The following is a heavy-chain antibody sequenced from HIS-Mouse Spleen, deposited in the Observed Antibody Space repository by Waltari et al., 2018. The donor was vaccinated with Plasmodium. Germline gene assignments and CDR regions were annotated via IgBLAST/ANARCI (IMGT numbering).Heavy chain of an antibody. Sequence: EVQLVESGGGLVQPGGSLRLSCSAYGFPFSSYWMSWVRQAPGKGLEWVANIKQDGSEKYYVDSVKGRFTISRDNAKNSLYLQMNSLRAEDTAVYYCASSWYWYFDLWGRGTLVTVSS. CDR2: IKQDGSEK. D-gene: IGHD6-13*01. J-gene: IGHJ2*01. CDR3: ASSWYWYFDL. CDR1: GFPFSSYW. V-gene: IGHV3-7*01.